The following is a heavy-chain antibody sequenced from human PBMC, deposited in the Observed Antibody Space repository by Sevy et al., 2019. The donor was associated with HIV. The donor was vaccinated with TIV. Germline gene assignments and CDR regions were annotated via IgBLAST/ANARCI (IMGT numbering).Heavy chain of an antibody. V-gene: IGHV3-21*01. Sequence: GGSLRLSCVASGFIFSNYDMNWVRQAPGKGLEWVSSISSSSSYIYYAGSVKGRFTVSRDNAKDSLYLQMHSLRAEDRATYYCARALDYYDSGGYFYWGLGTLVTVSS. D-gene: IGHD3-22*01. CDR1: GFIFSNYD. J-gene: IGHJ4*02. CDR2: ISSSSSYI. CDR3: ARALDYYDSGGYFY.